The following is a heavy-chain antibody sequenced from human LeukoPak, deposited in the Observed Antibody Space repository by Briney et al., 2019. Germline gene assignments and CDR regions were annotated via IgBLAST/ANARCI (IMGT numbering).Heavy chain of an antibody. J-gene: IGHJ4*02. Sequence: SETLSLTCTVSGGSISSYYWSWIRQPPGKGLEWIGYIYYSGSTNYNPSLKSRVTISVDTSKNQFSLKLSSVTAADTAVYYCARDHKDAAKVPYYWGQGTLVTVSS. CDR1: GGSISSYY. CDR2: IYYSGST. CDR3: ARDHKDAAKVPYY. D-gene: IGHD5-18*01. V-gene: IGHV4-59*01.